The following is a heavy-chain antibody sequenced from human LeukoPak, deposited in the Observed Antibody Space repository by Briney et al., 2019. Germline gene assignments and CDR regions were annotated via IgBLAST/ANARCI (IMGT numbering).Heavy chain of an antibody. CDR1: GGSISSYY. J-gene: IGHJ4*02. CDR3: AKNIHIGLVDY. V-gene: IGHV3-23*01. Sequence: ETLSLTCTVSGGSISSYYWSWVRQAPGKGLEWVSAISGSGGSTYYADSVKGRFTISRDNSKNTLYLQMNSLRAEDTAVYYCAKNIHIGLVDYWGQGTLVTVSS. CDR2: ISGSGGST.